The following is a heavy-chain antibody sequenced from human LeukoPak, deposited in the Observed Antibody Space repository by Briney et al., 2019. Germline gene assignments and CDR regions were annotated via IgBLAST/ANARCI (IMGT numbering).Heavy chain of an antibody. Sequence: PGGSLRLSCAASGFTFSDYYMSWIRQAPGKGLEWVSYISSSGSTIYYADSVKGRFTISRDNAKNSLYLQMNSLRAEDTALYYCAKGGPVDPWAFDIWGQGTMVTVSS. CDR3: AKGGPVDPWAFDI. V-gene: IGHV3-11*01. D-gene: IGHD6-19*01. CDR1: GFTFSDYY. J-gene: IGHJ3*02. CDR2: ISSSGSTI.